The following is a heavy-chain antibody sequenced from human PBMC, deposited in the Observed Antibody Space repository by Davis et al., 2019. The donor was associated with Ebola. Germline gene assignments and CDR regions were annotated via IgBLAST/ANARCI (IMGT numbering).Heavy chain of an antibody. Sequence: GESLKISCAASGFTFSSYAMSWVRQAPGKGLEWVSAISGSGGSTYYADSVKGRFTISRDNAKNSLYLQMNSLRAEDTAVYYCAIRSGYWGQGTLVTVSS. J-gene: IGHJ4*02. CDR3: AIRSGY. D-gene: IGHD3-10*01. CDR1: GFTFSSYA. V-gene: IGHV3-23*01. CDR2: ISGSGGST.